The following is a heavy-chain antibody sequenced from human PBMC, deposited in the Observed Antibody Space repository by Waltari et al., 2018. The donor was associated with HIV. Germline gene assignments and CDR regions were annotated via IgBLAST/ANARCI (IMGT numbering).Heavy chain of an antibody. J-gene: IGHJ4*02. D-gene: IGHD4-17*01. CDR1: GGTFSRHA. V-gene: IGHV1-69*01. CDR2: IIPIFGTA. CDR3: ARGLDGDPGEN. Sequence: QVQLVQSGAEVKKPGTSVKDTCKASGGTFSRHATSWVRQAPGQGLELMGGIIPIFGTANYAQKFQGRVTITADESTSTAYMELSSLRSEDTAVYYCARGLDGDPGENWGQGTLVTVSS.